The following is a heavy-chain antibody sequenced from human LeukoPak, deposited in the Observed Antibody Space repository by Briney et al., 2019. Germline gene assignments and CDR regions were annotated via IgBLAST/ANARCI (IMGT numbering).Heavy chain of an antibody. Sequence: SETLSLTCTVSGGSISSYYWSWIRQPPGKGLEWIGYIFYTGSTNYNPSLKSRVTISVDTSKNQFSLKLSSVTAADTAVYYCARGVVAAAGRTFDFWGQGTLVTVSS. V-gene: IGHV4-59*01. J-gene: IGHJ4*02. D-gene: IGHD6-13*01. CDR3: ARGVVAAAGRTFDF. CDR1: GGSISSYY. CDR2: IFYTGST.